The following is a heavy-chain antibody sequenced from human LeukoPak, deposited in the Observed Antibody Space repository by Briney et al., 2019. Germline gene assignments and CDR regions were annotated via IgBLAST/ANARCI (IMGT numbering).Heavy chain of an antibody. CDR1: GGXISSYY. Sequence: SETLSLTCTVSGGXISSYYCSWIRQLPGKGLEYIGSIYYSGSTNYNPSLKSRVTISVDTSKNQFPLKLSYVTAADTAVYYCTRAVAARPYYFDFWGQGTLVTVSS. J-gene: IGHJ4*02. CDR2: IYYSGST. V-gene: IGHV4-59*01. CDR3: TRAVAARPYYFDF. D-gene: IGHD6-6*01.